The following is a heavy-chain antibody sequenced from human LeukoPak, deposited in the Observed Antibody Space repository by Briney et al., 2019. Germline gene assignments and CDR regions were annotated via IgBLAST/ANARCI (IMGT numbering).Heavy chain of an antibody. D-gene: IGHD6-13*01. V-gene: IGHV4-59*01. CDR2: IYYSGST. J-gene: IGHJ6*03. CDR1: GESISGFY. CDR3: ARVKIAAAGTPRHYYYMDV. Sequence: SETLSLTCTVSGESISGFYWTWIRQPPGKGLEWIGYIYYSGSTNYNPSLKSRVTISVDTSKNQFSLKLSSVTAADTAVYYCARVKIAAAGTPRHYYYMDVWGKGTTVTISS.